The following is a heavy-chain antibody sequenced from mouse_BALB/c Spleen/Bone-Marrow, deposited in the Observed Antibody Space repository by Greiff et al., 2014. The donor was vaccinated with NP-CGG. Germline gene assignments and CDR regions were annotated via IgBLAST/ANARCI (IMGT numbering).Heavy chain of an antibody. V-gene: IGHV1-80*01. D-gene: IGHD4-1*01. CDR3: ARVRNWADY. CDR2: IYPGDGDT. CDR1: GYAFSSYW. Sequence: VHLVESGAELVRPGSSVKISCKASGYAFSSYWMNWVKQRPGQGLEWIGLIYPGDGDTNYNGKFKGKATLTADKSSSTAYMQLSSLTSEDSAVYFCARVRNWADYWGQGTTLTVSS. J-gene: IGHJ2*01.